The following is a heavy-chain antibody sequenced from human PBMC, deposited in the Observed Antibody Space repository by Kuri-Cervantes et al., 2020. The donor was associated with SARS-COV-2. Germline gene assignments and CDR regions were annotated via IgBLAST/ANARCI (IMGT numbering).Heavy chain of an antibody. CDR1: GGTFSSYA. CDR3: ARGRVAGSHLSFYY. V-gene: IGHV1-69*13. Sequence: SVNVSCKASGGTFSSYAISWVRQAPGQGLEWMGVIIPIFGTANYAQKFQGRVTITADESTSTAYMELSSLRSEDTAVDYCARGRVAGSHLSFYYWGQGTLVTVSS. CDR2: IIPIFGTA. D-gene: IGHD6-19*01. J-gene: IGHJ4*02.